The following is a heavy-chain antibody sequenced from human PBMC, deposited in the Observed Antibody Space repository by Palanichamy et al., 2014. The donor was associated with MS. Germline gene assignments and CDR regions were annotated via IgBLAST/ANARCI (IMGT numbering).Heavy chain of an antibody. CDR2: IYSGGST. D-gene: IGHD4-17*01. CDR3: ARDLLGTVTEDY. V-gene: IGHV3-53*01. J-gene: IGHJ4*02. CDR1: GFTVSSNY. Sequence: EVQLVESGGGLIQPGGSLRLSRAASGFTVSSNYMSWVRQAPGKGLEWVSVIYSGGSTYYADSVKGRFTISRDNSKNTLYLQMNSLRVEDTAVYYCARDLLGTVTEDYWGQGTLVTVSS.